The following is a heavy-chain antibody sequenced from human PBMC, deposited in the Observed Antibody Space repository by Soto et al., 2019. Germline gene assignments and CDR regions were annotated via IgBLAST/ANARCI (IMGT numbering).Heavy chain of an antibody. CDR3: ARINHRIGSGSLY. CDR2: IYYSGST. J-gene: IGHJ4*02. V-gene: IGHV4-31*03. CDR1: GGSISSGGYY. D-gene: IGHD3-10*01. Sequence: SETLSLTCTVSGGSISSGGYYWSWIRQHPGKGLEWIGYIYYSGSTYYNPSLKSRVTISVDTSKNQFSLKLSSVTAADTAVYYCARINHRIGSGSLYWGQGTLVTVSS.